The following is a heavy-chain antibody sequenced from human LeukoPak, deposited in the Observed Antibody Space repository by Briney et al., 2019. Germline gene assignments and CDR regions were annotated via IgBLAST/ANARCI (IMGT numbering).Heavy chain of an antibody. CDR1: GYTFTSYD. J-gene: IGHJ4*02. CDR2: MNPNSGNT. V-gene: IGHV1-8*01. CDR3: ARGYFRYYYDSSGYSPLDY. D-gene: IGHD3-22*01. Sequence: GASVKVSCKASGYTFTSYDINWVRQATGQGLEWMGWMNPNSGNTGYAQKFQGRVTMTRNTSISTAYMELSSLGSEDTAVYYCARGYFRYYYDSSGYSPLDYWGQGTLVTVSS.